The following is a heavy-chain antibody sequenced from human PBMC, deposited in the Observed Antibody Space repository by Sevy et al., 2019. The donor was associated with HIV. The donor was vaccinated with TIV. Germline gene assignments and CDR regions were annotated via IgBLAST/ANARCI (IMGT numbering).Heavy chain of an antibody. CDR2: IGTLADT. V-gene: IGHV3-13*01. D-gene: IGHD3-10*01. Sequence: GGSLRLSCVGSGFIFSNYDMHWVRQRTGKGLEWVASIGTLADTFYPDSVKGRLTISRENAKYSLFLQMNDLRVGDTAVYYCTRHGILPYGSGKAFDIWGRGTTVTVSS. CDR1: GFIFSNYD. J-gene: IGHJ3*02. CDR3: TRHGILPYGSGKAFDI.